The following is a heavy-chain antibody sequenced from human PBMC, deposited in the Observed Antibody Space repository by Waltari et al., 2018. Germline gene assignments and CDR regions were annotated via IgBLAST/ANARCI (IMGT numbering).Heavy chain of an antibody. J-gene: IGHJ4*02. CDR2: INPDARGK. CDR3: VRGGHFDWSPIDY. CDR1: EFRFSNYW. V-gene: IGHV3-74*01. Sequence: EVQLVESGGGLVQPGGSLRLSCAASEFRFSNYWMHWDRQGPGKGRGVDAGINPDARGKRYVHSVQGRFTISRDNVNNTVFLQMNSLRAEDTAVYYCVRGGHFDWSPIDYWGQGTPVTVSS. D-gene: IGHD3-9*01.